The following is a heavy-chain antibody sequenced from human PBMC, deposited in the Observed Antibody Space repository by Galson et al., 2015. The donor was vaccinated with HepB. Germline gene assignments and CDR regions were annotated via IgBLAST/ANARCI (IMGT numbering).Heavy chain of an antibody. CDR2: FDPEDGET. CDR1: GYTLTELS. CDR3: AREGHPFYDIAARPHPNSYYYYGMDV. J-gene: IGHJ6*02. V-gene: IGHV1-24*01. D-gene: IGHD6-6*01. Sequence: SVKVSCKVSGYTLTELSMHWVRQAPGKGLEWMGGFDPEDGETIYAQKFQGRVTMTEDTSTDTAYMELSSLRSEDTAVYYCAREGHPFYDIAARPHPNSYYYYGMDVWGQGTTVTVSS.